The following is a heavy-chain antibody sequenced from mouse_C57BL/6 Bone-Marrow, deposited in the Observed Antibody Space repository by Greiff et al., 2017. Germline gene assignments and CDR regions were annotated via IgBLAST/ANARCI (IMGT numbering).Heavy chain of an antibody. CDR3: ARYVYYYGSSYPHY. J-gene: IGHJ4*01. V-gene: IGHV1-26*01. CDR1: GYTFTDYY. Sequence: EVQLQQSGPELVKPGASVKISCKASGYTFTDYYMNWVKQSHGKSLEWIGDINPNNGGTSYNQEFKGKATLTVDKSSSTAYMELRSLTSEDSAVYYCARYVYYYGSSYPHYWGQGTSVTVSS. CDR2: INPNNGGT. D-gene: IGHD1-1*01.